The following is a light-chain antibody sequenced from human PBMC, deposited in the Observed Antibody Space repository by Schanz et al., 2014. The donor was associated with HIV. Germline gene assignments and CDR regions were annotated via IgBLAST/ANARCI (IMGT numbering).Light chain of an antibody. J-gene: IGLJ3*02. V-gene: IGLV1-40*01. CDR1: SSNIGAGYE. CDR3: SSYAGSNNLL. CDR2: GDN. Sequence: QSVLTQPPSVSGAPGQNITISCTGSSSNIGAGYEIFWYQQLPGAAPRLLIYGDNNRPSGVPDRFSGSKSGTSASLTVSGLQAEDEADYYCSSYAGSNNLLFGGGTKVTVL.